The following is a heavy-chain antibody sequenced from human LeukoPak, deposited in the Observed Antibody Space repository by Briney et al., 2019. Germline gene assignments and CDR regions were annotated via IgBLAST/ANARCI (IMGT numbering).Heavy chain of an antibody. CDR2: INPNTGIT. CDR1: GYTFTVHY. CDR3: ARDGAAYDH. Sequence: ASVTVSFTASGYTFTVHYIYWVRQAPGQGLEWMGWINPNTGITNYAQKFQGRVTMTGDTSISTAYMELSRLTSDDTAVYYCARDGAAYDHWGQGSLVTVSS. J-gene: IGHJ4*02. V-gene: IGHV1-2*02. D-gene: IGHD2-15*01.